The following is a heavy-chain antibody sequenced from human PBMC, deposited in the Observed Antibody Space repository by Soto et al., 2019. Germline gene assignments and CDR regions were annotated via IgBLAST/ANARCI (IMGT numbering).Heavy chain of an antibody. J-gene: IGHJ4*02. CDR2: ISGSGGST. Sequence: GGSLRLSCAASGFTFSSYAMSWVRQAPGKGLEWVSAISGSGGSTYYADSVKGRFTISRDNSKNTLYLQMNSLRAEDTAVYYCAKVLSHIAARLSYFDYWGQGTLVTVSS. CDR1: GFTFSSYA. V-gene: IGHV3-23*01. D-gene: IGHD6-6*01. CDR3: AKVLSHIAARLSYFDY.